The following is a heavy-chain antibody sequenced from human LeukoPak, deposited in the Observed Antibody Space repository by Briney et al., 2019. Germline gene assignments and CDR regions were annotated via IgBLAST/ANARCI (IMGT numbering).Heavy chain of an antibody. J-gene: IGHJ6*02. CDR3: AVPYYYDSSGYYSYYGMDV. V-gene: IGHV1-8*01. D-gene: IGHD3-22*01. Sequence: GASVKVSCKASGYTFTSYDINWVRQATGQGLEWMGWMNPNSGNTGYAQKFQGRVTMTRNTSISTAYMELSSLRSEDTAVYYCAVPYYYDSSGYYSYYGMDVWGQGTTVTVSS. CDR1: GYTFTSYD. CDR2: MNPNSGNT.